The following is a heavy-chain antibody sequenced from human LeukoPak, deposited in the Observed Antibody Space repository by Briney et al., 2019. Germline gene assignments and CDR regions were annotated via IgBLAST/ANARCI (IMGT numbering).Heavy chain of an antibody. CDR2: IYHSGST. D-gene: IGHD5-18*01. CDR3: ARSNYGYPDY. CDR1: GYSISSGYY. Sequence: AGTLSLTCAVSGYSISSGYYWGWIRQPPGKGLEWIGSIYHSGSTYYNPSLKSRVTISVDTSKNQFSLKLSSVTAADTAVYYCARSNYGYPDYWGQGTLVTVSS. J-gene: IGHJ4*02. V-gene: IGHV4-38-2*01.